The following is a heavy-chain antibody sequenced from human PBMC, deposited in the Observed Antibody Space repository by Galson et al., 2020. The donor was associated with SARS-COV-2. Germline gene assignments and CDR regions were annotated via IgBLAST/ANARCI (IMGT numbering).Heavy chain of an antibody. CDR2: IYYSGST. CDR1: GGSISSGGYY. J-gene: IGHJ4*02. CDR3: ARGPFIAAAGIADY. Sequence: SETLSLTCTVSGGSISSGGYYWSWIRQHPGKGLEWIGYIYYSGSTYYNPSLKSRVTISVDTSKNQFSLKLSSVTAADTAVYYCARGPFIAAAGIADYWGQGTLVTVSS. D-gene: IGHD6-13*01. V-gene: IGHV4-31*03.